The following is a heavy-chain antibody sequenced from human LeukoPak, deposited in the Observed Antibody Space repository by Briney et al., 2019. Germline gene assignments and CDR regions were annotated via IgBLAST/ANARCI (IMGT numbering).Heavy chain of an antibody. Sequence: GASVKVSCKASGYTFTSYGISWVRQAPGQGLEWMGWINPNSGGTNYAQKFQGRVTMTRDTSISTAYMELSRLRSDDTAVYYCARDKGITTFWEDYWGQGTLVTVSS. J-gene: IGHJ4*02. CDR1: GYTFTSYG. D-gene: IGHD3-9*01. CDR3: ARDKGITTFWEDY. V-gene: IGHV1-2*02. CDR2: INPNSGGT.